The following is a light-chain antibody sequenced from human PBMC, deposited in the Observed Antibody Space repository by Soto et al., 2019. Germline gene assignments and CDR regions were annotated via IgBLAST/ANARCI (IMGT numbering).Light chain of an antibody. V-gene: IGKV1-5*01. J-gene: IGKJ4*01. Sequence: DIQMTQSPSTVSASVGDRVTITYRASQSISSWLAWYQQKLGRAPRLLIYDASSLESGVPSRFSGSGYGTEFTLTISSLQPDDFATYYCQQYNTYSSLTFGGGTKVDIK. CDR3: QQYNTYSSLT. CDR2: DAS. CDR1: QSISSW.